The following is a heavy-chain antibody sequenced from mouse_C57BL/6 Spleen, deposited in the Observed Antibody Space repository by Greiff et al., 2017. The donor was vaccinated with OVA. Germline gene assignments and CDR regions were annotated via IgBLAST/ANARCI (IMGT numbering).Heavy chain of an antibody. V-gene: IGHV1-18*01. CDR2: INPNNGGT. D-gene: IGHD1-1*01. CDR1: GYTFTDYN. CDR3: ARMGYGSSTFAY. J-gene: IGHJ3*01. Sequence: VQLQQSGPELVKPGASVKIPCKASGYTFTDYNMDWVKQSHGKSLEWIGDINPNNGGTIYNQKFKGKATLTVDKSSSTAYMELRSLTSEDTAVYYCARMGYGSSTFAYWGQGTLVTVSA.